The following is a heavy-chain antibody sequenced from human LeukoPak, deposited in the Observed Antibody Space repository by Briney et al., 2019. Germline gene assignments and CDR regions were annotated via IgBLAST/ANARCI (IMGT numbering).Heavy chain of an antibody. CDR1: GGTFSSYA. V-gene: IGHV1-69*13. CDR3: ARAGDGYSAYNWFDP. J-gene: IGHJ5*02. CDR2: IIPIFGTA. Sequence: ASVKVSCKASGGTFSSYAISWGRQAPGQGLEWMGGIIPIFGTANYAQKFQGRVTITADESTSTAYMELSSLRSEDTAVYYCARAGDGYSAYNWFDPWAREPWSPSPQ. D-gene: IGHD5-24*01.